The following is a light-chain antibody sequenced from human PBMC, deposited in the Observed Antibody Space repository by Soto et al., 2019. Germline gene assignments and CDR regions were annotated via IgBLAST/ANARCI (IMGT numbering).Light chain of an antibody. CDR3: QHCDTYWP. Sequence: IQRTQSPSTLSASIGDRVNITCRASQSISSWLAWYQQKPGKAPKVLIYKASNLESGVPSRFSGSGSETEFTLTISSLQPDDFATYHCQHCDTYWPFGQGTKVDIK. CDR2: KAS. CDR1: QSISSW. J-gene: IGKJ1*01. V-gene: IGKV1-5*03.